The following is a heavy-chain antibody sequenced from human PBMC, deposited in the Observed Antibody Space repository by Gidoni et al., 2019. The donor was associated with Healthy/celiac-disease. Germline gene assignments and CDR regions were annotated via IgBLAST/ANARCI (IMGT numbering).Heavy chain of an antibody. Sequence: QVQLVESGGGVVQPGRSLRLSCAASGFTFSRYAMHWVRQAPGKGLEWVAVISYDGSNKYYADSVKGRFTISRDNSKNTLYLQMNSLRAEDTAVYYCARDYTVVIPPNYYYYGMDVWGQGTTVTVSS. CDR3: ARDYTVVIPPNYYYYGMDV. CDR1: GFTFSRYA. J-gene: IGHJ6*02. CDR2: ISYDGSNK. V-gene: IGHV3-30*04. D-gene: IGHD2-15*01.